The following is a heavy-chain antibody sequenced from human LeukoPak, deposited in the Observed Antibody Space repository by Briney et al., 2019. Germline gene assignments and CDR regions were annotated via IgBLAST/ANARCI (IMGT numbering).Heavy chain of an antibody. V-gene: IGHV5-51*01. Sequence: GESLKISCKGSGYSFTNYWIGWVRQMPGKGLEWMGIIYPGGSDIKYGPSFQGQVTISVDKSMATAYLQWSSLKASDTAMYYCARHVPYNTWNYFDYWGQGTLVTVSS. D-gene: IGHD1-20*01. CDR2: IYPGGSDI. J-gene: IGHJ4*02. CDR1: GYSFTNYW. CDR3: ARHVPYNTWNYFDY.